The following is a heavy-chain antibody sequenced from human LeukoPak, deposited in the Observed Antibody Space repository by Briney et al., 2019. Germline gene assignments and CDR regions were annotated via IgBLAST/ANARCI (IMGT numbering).Heavy chain of an antibody. CDR1: GYIFSKDW. CDR3: ARYGYNNGLDC. CDR2: INRDGSEE. J-gene: IGHJ4*02. V-gene: IGHV3-7*01. Sequence: PGGSLRLSCVASGYIFSKDWMTWVRQAPEKGLEWVATINRDGSEEYYVDSVKGRFTISRDNAKSSLYLQMSSLRAEDTAIYYCARYGYNNGLDCWGQGTLVTVSS. D-gene: IGHD6-19*01.